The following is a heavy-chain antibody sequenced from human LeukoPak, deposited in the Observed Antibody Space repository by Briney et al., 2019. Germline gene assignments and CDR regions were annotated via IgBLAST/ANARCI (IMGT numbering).Heavy chain of an antibody. V-gene: IGHV3-33*08. J-gene: IGHJ4*02. CDR3: ARDLESSGSASDY. D-gene: IGHD2-8*02. CDR1: GFTFSSYG. CDR2: VWYDGSNK. Sequence: GGSLRLSCAASGFTFSSYGMHWVRQAPGKGLEWVAVVWYDGSNKYYADSVKGRFTISRDNSKNTLYLQMNSLRAEDTAVYYCARDLESSGSASDYWGQGTLVTVSS.